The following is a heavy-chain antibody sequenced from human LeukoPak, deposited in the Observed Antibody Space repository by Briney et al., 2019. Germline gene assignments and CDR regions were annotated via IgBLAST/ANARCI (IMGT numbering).Heavy chain of an antibody. J-gene: IGHJ3*02. V-gene: IGHV4-34*01. CDR2: INHSGST. D-gene: IGHD3-10*01. CDR3: ARSDGYGLVGI. CDR1: GESFSGYY. Sequence: SETLSLTCAVYGESFSGYYWSWIRQPPGKGLEWIGEINHSGSTYYNPSLKSRVIILIDTAKNHFSLNLSSVTAADTAVYYCARSDGYGLVGIWGQGTMITVSS.